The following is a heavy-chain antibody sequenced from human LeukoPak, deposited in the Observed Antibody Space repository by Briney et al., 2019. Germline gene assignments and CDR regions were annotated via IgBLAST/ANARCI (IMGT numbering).Heavy chain of an antibody. CDR2: ISDDGNNK. V-gene: IGHV3-30*04. J-gene: IGHJ4*02. CDR1: GFSFNTYP. D-gene: IGHD3-10*01. CDR3: ARPDDSESFYRANHY. Sequence: GGSLRLSCAASGFSFNTYPMHWVRQAPGKGLEWVAVISDDGNNKYYADSVKGRFTISRDNSNNTLSLQMNGLRVEDTAVYYCARPDDSESFYRANHYWGRGTLVTVS.